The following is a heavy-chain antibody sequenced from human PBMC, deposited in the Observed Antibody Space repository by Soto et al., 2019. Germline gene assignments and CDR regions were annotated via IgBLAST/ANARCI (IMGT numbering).Heavy chain of an antibody. CDR1: GFTFSSYA. D-gene: IGHD2-15*01. Sequence: PGGSLRLSYAASGFTFSSYAMHWVRQAPGKGLEWVAVISYDGSNKYYADSVKGRFTISRDNSKNTLYLQMNSLRAEDTAVYYCAKSIHWASYCSGGSCYPYFFDYWGQGTLVPGSA. J-gene: IGHJ4*02. CDR2: ISYDGSNK. V-gene: IGHV3-30-3*02. CDR3: AKSIHWASYCSGGSCYPYFFDY.